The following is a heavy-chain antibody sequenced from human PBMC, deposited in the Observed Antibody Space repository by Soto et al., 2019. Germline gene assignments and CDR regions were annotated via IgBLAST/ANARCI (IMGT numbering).Heavy chain of an antibody. CDR3: ARRQWLRSFDC. D-gene: IGHD5-12*01. CDR1: GGSISASSYY. CDR2: LDYSGST. Sequence: QVLLQESGPGLVKPSDTLSLTCTVSGGSISASSYYWGWIRQPPGKGLEWIGSLDYSGSTYYNPSLKSRVTISGDTAKYQFSLKTSSLTAADTAVYYWARRQWLRSFDCWGQGTLVTVSS. J-gene: IGHJ4*02. V-gene: IGHV4-39*01.